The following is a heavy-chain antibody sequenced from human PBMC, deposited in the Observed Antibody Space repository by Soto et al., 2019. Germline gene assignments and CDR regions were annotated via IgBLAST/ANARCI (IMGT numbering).Heavy chain of an antibody. CDR3: AADYAIAAAGAAYYFDY. D-gene: IGHD6-13*01. CDR1: GFTFTSSA. CDR2: IVVGSGNT. V-gene: IGHV1-58*01. Sequence: SVKVSCKASGFTFTSSAVQWVRQARGQRLEWIGWIVVGSGNTNYAQKFQERVTITRDMSTSTAYMELSSLRSEDTAVYYCAADYAIAAAGAAYYFDYWGQGTLVTVSS. J-gene: IGHJ4*02.